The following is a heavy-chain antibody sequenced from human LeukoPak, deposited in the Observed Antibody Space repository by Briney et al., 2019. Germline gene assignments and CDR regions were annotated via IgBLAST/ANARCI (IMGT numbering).Heavy chain of an antibody. J-gene: IGHJ3*02. Sequence: GESLKISCKGSGYSFTSYWIGWVRQMPGKGLEWMGIIYPGDSDTRYSPSFQGQVTISADKSISTAYLQWSSLKASDTAMYYCASPHPYDNSGYDAFDIWGQGTMVTISS. CDR3: ASPHPYDNSGYDAFDI. V-gene: IGHV5-51*01. D-gene: IGHD3-22*01. CDR2: IYPGDSDT. CDR1: GYSFTSYW.